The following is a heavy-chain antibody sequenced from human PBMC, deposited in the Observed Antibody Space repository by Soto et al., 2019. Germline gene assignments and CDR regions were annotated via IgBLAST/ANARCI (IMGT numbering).Heavy chain of an antibody. V-gene: IGHV3-23*01. J-gene: IGHJ3*02. CDR3: AKARRGGGSGSYYAFDI. Sequence: GGSPRLSCAASGFTFSSYAMSWVRQAPGKGLEWVSAISGSGGSTYYADSVKGRFTISRDNSKNTLYLQMNSLRAEDPAVYYCAKARRGGGSGSYYAFDIRGQGTMVTVSS. CDR2: ISGSGGST. CDR1: GFTFSSYA. D-gene: IGHD3-10*01.